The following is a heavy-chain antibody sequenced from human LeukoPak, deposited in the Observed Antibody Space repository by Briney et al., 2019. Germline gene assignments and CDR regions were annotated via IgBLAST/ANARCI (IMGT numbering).Heavy chain of an antibody. D-gene: IGHD3-3*01. V-gene: IGHV3-23*01. CDR2: ISGSGGST. Sequence: GGSLRLSCAASGFTFSSYAMSWVRQAPGKGLEWVSAISGSGGSTYYADSVKGLFTISRDNSKNTLYLQMNSLRAEDTAVYYCAKAKGNDFWSGYRYYFDYWGQGTLVTVSS. CDR1: GFTFSSYA. J-gene: IGHJ4*02. CDR3: AKAKGNDFWSGYRYYFDY.